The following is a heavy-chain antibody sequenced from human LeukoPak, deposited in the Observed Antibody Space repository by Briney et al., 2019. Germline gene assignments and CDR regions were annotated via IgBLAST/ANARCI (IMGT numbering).Heavy chain of an antibody. J-gene: IGHJ4*02. D-gene: IGHD6-19*01. V-gene: IGHV1-69*13. CDR3: ASGGIAVAKTFDY. Sequence: GASVKVSCKASGGTFSSYSISWVRQAPGQGLEWMGGIIPIFGTANYAQKFQGRITITADESTRTAYMELSSLRSEDTAVYYCASGGIAVAKTFDYWGQGTLVTVSS. CDR2: IIPIFGTA. CDR1: GGTFSSYS.